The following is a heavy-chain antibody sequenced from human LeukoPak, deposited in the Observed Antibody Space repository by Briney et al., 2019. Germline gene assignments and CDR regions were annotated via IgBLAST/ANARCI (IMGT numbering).Heavy chain of an antibody. J-gene: IGHJ4*02. CDR3: ARFGRPGEVPAAMEVDY. Sequence: ASLKVSCKASGYTFTSYGISWVRQAPGQGLEWMGWISAYNGNTNYAQKLQGRVTMTTDTSTSTAYMELRSLRSDDTAVYYCARFGRPGEVPAAMEVDYWGQGTLVTVSS. D-gene: IGHD2-2*01. CDR2: ISAYNGNT. V-gene: IGHV1-18*01. CDR1: GYTFTSYG.